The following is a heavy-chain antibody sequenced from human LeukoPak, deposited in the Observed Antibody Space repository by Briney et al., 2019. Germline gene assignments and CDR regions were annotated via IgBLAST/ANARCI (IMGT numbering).Heavy chain of an antibody. CDR2: ISANDGRT. J-gene: IGHJ4*02. D-gene: IGHD3-10*01. V-gene: IGHV3-43*02. CDR3: AKEVRGSKWTGFDY. CDR1: GFTFRNYG. Sequence: GGSLRLSCAASGFTFRNYGMSWVRQAPGKGLEWVSSISANDGRTYYADSVEGRFTISRDNSKNSLYLQMNSLRTEDTALYYCAKEVRGSKWTGFDYWGQGTLVTVSS.